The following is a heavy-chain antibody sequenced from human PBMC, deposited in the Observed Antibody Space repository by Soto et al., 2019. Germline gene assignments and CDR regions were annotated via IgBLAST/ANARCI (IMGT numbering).Heavy chain of an antibody. Sequence: EVPLLESGGSLLQPGGSLRLSCAASGFSFSPYAMSWVRQAPGKGLEWVSGISGSGNKTYYADSVKGRFTISRDNSNDTLYLQMNGLRAEDTALYYCARGVRLHFDNWGQGTLVTVSS. CDR2: ISGSGNKT. J-gene: IGHJ4*02. CDR3: ARGVRLHFDN. CDR1: GFSFSPYA. V-gene: IGHV3-23*01.